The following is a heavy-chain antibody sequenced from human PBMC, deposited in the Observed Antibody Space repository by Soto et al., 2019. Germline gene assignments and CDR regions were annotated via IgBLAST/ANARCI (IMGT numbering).Heavy chain of an antibody. D-gene: IGHD3-9*01. CDR1: GFTFSSYA. V-gene: IGHV3-23*01. CDR2: ISGSGGST. J-gene: IGHJ5*02. Sequence: GGSLRLSCAASGFTFSSYAMSWVRQAPGKGLEWVSAISGSGGSTYYADSVKGRFTISRDNSKNTLYLQMNSLRAEETAVYYCAKHPLEDYDILTGFPGGWFDPWGQGTLVTVSS. CDR3: AKHPLEDYDILTGFPGGWFDP.